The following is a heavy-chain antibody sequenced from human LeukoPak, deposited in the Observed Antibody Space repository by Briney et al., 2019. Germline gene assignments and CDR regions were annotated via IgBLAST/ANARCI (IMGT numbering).Heavy chain of an antibody. V-gene: IGHV1-2*06. CDR3: ARDLSGFLAYGDNLDY. CDR1: GYAFTGYF. Sequence: ASVKVSCKASGYAFTGYFLHWVRQAPGQGLERMGRINPNTGGTNYAQKFQGRVTMTRDTSITTAYMEVSSLKSYDTAVYYCARDLSGFLAYGDNLDYWGQGTLVTVSS. D-gene: IGHD4-17*01. J-gene: IGHJ4*02. CDR2: INPNTGGT.